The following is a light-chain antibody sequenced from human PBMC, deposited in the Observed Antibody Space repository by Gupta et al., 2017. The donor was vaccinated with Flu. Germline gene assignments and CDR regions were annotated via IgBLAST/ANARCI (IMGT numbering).Light chain of an antibody. V-gene: IGKV3-15*01. J-gene: IGKJ1*01. CDR3: QQYNNWPPWT. CDR1: QSVSSN. CDR2: GAS. Sequence: VMTQSPATLYVSPGERATLSCRASQSVSSNLAWYQQKPGQAPRLLIYGASTRATGIPARFSGSGSGTEFTLTISSLQSEDFAVYYCQQYNNWPPWTFGQGTKVEIK.